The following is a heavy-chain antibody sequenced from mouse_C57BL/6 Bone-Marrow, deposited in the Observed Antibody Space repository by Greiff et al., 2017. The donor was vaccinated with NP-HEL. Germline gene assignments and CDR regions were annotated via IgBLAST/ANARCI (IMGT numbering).Heavy chain of an antibody. J-gene: IGHJ2*01. Sequence: QVQLQQPGAELVMPGASVKLSCKASGYTFTSYWMHWVKQRPGQGLEWIGEIDPSDSYTNYNQKFKGKSTLTVDKSSSTAYMQLSSLTSEDSAVYDCARRGLRRYFDYWGQGTTLTVSS. CDR2: IDPSDSYT. V-gene: IGHV1-69*01. CDR3: ARRGLRRYFDY. D-gene: IGHD2-2*01. CDR1: GYTFTSYW.